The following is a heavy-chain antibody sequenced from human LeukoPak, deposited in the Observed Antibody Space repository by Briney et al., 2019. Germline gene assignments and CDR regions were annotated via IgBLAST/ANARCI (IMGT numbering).Heavy chain of an antibody. CDR1: GGSFSGYY. D-gene: IGHD3-22*01. Sequence: SETLSLTCAVYGGSFSGYYWSWIRQPPGKGLEWIGEINHSGSTNYNPSLKSRVTISVDTSKNQFSLKLSSVTAADTAVYYCARGRLYYYDRAPFDPWGQGTLVTVPS. CDR2: INHSGST. V-gene: IGHV4-34*01. CDR3: ARGRLYYYDRAPFDP. J-gene: IGHJ5*02.